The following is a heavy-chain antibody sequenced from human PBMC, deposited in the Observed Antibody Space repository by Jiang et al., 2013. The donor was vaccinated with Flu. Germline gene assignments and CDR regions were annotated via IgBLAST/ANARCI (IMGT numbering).Heavy chain of an antibody. CDR2: LLQWEH. CDR3: ARGQHSGGGLFDP. CDR1: GGSISTLL. V-gene: IGHV4-59*01. Sequence: TVSGGSISTLLLELDPAAPREGTGVDWVYLLQWEHQLQPSLKSRVTISVDTSKNQFSLKLSSVTAADTAVYYCARGQHSGGGLFDPWGQGTLVTVSS. J-gene: IGHJ5*02. D-gene: IGHD2-15*01.